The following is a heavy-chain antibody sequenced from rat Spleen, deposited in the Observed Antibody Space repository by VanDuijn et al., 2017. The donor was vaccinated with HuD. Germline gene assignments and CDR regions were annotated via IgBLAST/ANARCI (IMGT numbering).Heavy chain of an antibody. V-gene: IGHV2-45*01. CDR1: GFSLSSYG. D-gene: IGHD1-11*01. Sequence: QVQLKESGPGLVQPSQTLSLTCTVSGFSLSSYGVIWVRQPPGKGLEWMGVMWSGGSTDYNSVLKSRLSISRDTSKNQVFLKMNSLQSEDTTTYYCARGGRTEGPGYFDYWGQGVMVTVSS. J-gene: IGHJ2*01. CDR3: ARGGRTEGPGYFDY. CDR2: MWSGGST.